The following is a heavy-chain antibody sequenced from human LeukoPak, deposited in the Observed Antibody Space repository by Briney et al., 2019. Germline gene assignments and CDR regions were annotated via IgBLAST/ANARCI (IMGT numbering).Heavy chain of an antibody. V-gene: IGHV1-24*01. CDR2: FDPEDGET. J-gene: IGHJ6*03. CDR3: ATGSSDTVTTNYYYYYMDV. Sequence: ASVKVSCKVSGYTLTELSMHWVRQAPGKGLEWMGGFDPEDGETIYAQKSQGRVTMTEDTSTDTAYMELSSLRSEDTAVYYCATGSSDTVTTNYYYYYMDVWGKGTTVTVSS. D-gene: IGHD4-17*01. CDR1: GYTLTELS.